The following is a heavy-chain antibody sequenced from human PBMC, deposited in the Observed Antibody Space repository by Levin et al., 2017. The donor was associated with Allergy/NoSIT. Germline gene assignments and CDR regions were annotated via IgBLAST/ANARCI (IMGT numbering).Heavy chain of an antibody. Sequence: SQTLSLTCTVSGGSISSYYWSWLRQPPGKGLEWIGYIYYSGSTNYNPSLKSRVTISVDTSKNQFSLKLSSVTAADTAVYYCARGDMGADQGGAFGYWGQGTLVTVSS. D-gene: IGHD1-26*01. CDR3: ARGDMGADQGGAFGY. CDR2: IYYSGST. V-gene: IGHV4-59*01. J-gene: IGHJ4*02. CDR1: GGSISSYY.